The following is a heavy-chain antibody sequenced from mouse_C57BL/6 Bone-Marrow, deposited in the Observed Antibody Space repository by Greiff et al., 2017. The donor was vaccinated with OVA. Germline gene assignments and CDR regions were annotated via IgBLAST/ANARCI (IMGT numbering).Heavy chain of an antibody. Sequence: EVKLMESGPELVKPGASVKIPCKASGYTFTDYNMDWVKQSHGKSLEWIGDINPNNGGTIYNQKFKGKATLTVDKSSSTAYMELRSLTSEDTAVYYCARLLGWFWYFDVWGTGTTVTVSS. D-gene: IGHD2-3*01. CDR2: INPNNGGT. V-gene: IGHV1-18*01. CDR3: ARLLGWFWYFDV. CDR1: GYTFTDYN. J-gene: IGHJ1*03.